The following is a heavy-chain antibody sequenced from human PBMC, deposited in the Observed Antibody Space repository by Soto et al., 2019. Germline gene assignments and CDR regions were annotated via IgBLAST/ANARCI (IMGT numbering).Heavy chain of an antibody. CDR1: GYSFTSYW. Sequence: LGESLKISCKGSGYSFTSYWIGWVRQMPGKGLEWMGIIYPGDSDTRYSPSFQGQVTISADKSISTAYLQWSSLKASDTAMYYCARLRLTTVTMPYGMDVWGQGTTVTVSS. CDR2: IYPGDSDT. D-gene: IGHD4-17*01. J-gene: IGHJ6*02. V-gene: IGHV5-51*01. CDR3: ARLRLTTVTMPYGMDV.